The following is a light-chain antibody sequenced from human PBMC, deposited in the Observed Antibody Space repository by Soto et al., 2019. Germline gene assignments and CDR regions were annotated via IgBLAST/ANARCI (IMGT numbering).Light chain of an antibody. CDR2: GTS. CDR3: QHGWS. Sequence: DIQMTQPPSSLSASVGDRVTITCRASQSISVFLSWYQQRPGRAPKLLIYGTSTLQSGVPSRFSGSGSGTDFTLTISGLQPDDFATYYCQHGWSFGQGTKVDIK. J-gene: IGKJ1*01. CDR1: QSISVF. V-gene: IGKV1-39*01.